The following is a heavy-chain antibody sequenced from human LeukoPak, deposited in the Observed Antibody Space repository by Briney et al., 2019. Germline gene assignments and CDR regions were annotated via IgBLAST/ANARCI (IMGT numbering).Heavy chain of an antibody. V-gene: IGHV1-2*02. Sequence: ASVKVSCKASGYTFTGYYMHWVRQAPGQGLEWMGWINPNSGGTNYAQKFQGRVTMTRDTSISTAYMELSSLRSEDTAVYYCARPSYYYDSSPLFDYWGQGTLVTVSS. CDR3: ARPSYYYDSSPLFDY. CDR2: INPNSGGT. CDR1: GYTFTGYY. J-gene: IGHJ4*02. D-gene: IGHD3-22*01.